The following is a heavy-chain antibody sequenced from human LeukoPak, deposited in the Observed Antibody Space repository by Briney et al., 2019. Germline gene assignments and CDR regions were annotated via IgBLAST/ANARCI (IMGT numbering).Heavy chain of an antibody. CDR2: ISASGDVT. D-gene: IGHD2/OR15-2a*01. Sequence: GSLRLSCEASRFSFSTCPMGWVRRAPGKGLEWVSGISASGDVTFHADPLKGRFTISRDNSKNTLYLQMDSLRAEDTAKYYCGKSLRTTARGTVRCFHIWGQGTRVTVSA. J-gene: IGHJ3*02. CDR3: GKSLRTTARGTVRCFHI. CDR1: RFSFSTCP. V-gene: IGHV3-23*01.